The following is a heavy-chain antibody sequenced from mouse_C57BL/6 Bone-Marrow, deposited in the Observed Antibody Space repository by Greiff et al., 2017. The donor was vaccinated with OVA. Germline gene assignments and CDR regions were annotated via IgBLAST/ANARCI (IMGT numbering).Heavy chain of an antibody. V-gene: IGHV7-3*01. CDR3: ARYDGYYYAMDY. D-gene: IGHD2-3*01. CDR2: IRNTANCYTT. Sequence: KLVESGGCLVHPFGSLRLSCASSCFTFPSSSLLFFRPPPLPSLSLLFFIRNTANCYTTEYSASVKGRFTISRDNSQSILYLQMNALRAEDSATYYCARYDGYYYAMDYWGQGTSVTVSS. CDR1: CFTFPSSS. J-gene: IGHJ4*01.